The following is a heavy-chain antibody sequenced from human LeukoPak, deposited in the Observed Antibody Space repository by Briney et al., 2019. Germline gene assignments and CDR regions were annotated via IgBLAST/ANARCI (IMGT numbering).Heavy chain of an antibody. CDR1: GGSISSYY. V-gene: IGHV4-59*01. D-gene: IGHD2-15*01. CDR3: ARRYCSGGSCYSGFDY. Sequence: SETLSLTCTVSGGSISSYYWSWIRQPPGKGLEWIGYIYYSGTTNYNPSLKSRVTISVDTSKNQFSLKLSSVTAADTAVYYCARRYCSGGSCYSGFDYWGQGTLVPVSS. J-gene: IGHJ4*02. CDR2: IYYSGTT.